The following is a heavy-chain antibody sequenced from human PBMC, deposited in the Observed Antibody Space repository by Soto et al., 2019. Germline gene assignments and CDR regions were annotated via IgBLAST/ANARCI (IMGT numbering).Heavy chain of an antibody. D-gene: IGHD5-12*01. J-gene: IGHJ4*02. CDR2: ISVSGGST. CDR1: GFTFSSYV. V-gene: IGHV3-23*01. CDR3: AKDRRKGYNYDNFDY. Sequence: EVQLLESGGGLVQPGGSLRLSCAASGFTFSSYVMSWVRQAPGRGLEWVSGISVSGGSTYYADSVKGRCTISRDNSTNTLSRQMNSPRAEATAIYYCAKDRRKGYNYDNFDYWGQGTLVTVSS.